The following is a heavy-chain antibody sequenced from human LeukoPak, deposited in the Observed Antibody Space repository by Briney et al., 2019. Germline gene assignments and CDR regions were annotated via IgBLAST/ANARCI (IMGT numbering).Heavy chain of an antibody. Sequence: PSETLSLTCAVCGGSLSGYYWSWIRQPPGKGLEWIGEINHSGSTNYNPSLKSRVTISVDTSKNHFSLKLSSVTAADTAVYYCARHSKYYYDSSGSYVGYFQHWGQGTPVTVSS. V-gene: IGHV4-34*01. D-gene: IGHD3-22*01. J-gene: IGHJ1*01. CDR1: GGSLSGYY. CDR3: ARHSKYYYDSSGSYVGYFQH. CDR2: INHSGST.